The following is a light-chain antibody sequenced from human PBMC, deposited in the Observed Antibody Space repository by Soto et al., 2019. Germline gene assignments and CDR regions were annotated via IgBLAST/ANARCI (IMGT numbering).Light chain of an antibody. CDR2: EVS. CDR1: SSDIGTYNC. CDR3: SSYAGSSNFVV. J-gene: IGLJ2*01. Sequence: QSALTQPPSASGSPGQSVTISCTGTSSDIGTYNCVSWYQQHPGKAPKLMIYEVSKRPSGVPDRFSGSKSGNAASLTISGLQADDEAEYYCSSYAGSSNFVVFGGGTKLTVL. V-gene: IGLV2-8*01.